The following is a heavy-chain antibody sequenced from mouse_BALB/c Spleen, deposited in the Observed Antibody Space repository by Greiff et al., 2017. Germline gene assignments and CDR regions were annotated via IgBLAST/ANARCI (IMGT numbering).Heavy chain of an antibody. CDR3: ARQLGGAY. D-gene: IGHD3-1*01. CDR2: IDPANGNT. V-gene: IGHV14-3*02. J-gene: IGHJ3*01. CDR1: GFNIKDTY. Sequence: EVQLQESGAELVKPGASVKLSCTASGFNIKDTYMHWVKQRPEQGLEWIGRIDPANGNTKYDPKFQGKATITADTSSNTAYLQLSSLTSEDTAVYYCARQLGGAYWGQGTLVTVSA.